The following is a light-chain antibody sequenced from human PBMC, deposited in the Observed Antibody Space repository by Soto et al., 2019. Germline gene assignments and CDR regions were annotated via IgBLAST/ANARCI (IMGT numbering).Light chain of an antibody. CDR2: AAS. CDR3: QQSDSTPRT. CDR1: QSISNY. V-gene: IGKV1-39*01. Sequence: DIQMNQSPSSLSASVGDRVTITGRASQSISNYFKWYQQKPGQAPKLLRYAASSLQSGVPSRLGGSGTVTAFTLTISSLQPEDFATYYCQQSDSTPRTCGQGPKVEIK. J-gene: IGKJ1*01.